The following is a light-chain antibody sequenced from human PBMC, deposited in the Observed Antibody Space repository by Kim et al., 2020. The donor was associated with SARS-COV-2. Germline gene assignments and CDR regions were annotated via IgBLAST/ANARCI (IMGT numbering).Light chain of an antibody. CDR2: AAS. CDR3: QQYYSYPRS. J-gene: IGKJ2*03. Sequence: SASTGDRVTITCRASQGISSYLAWYQQKPGKAPKPLIYAASTLQSGVPSRFSGSGSGTDFTLTISCLQSEDFATYYCQQYYSYPRSFGQGTKLEI. CDR1: QGISSY. V-gene: IGKV1-8*01.